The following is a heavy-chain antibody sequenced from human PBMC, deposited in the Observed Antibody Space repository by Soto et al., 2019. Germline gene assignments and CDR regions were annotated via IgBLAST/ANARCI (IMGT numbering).Heavy chain of an antibody. CDR1: GGSISSSNW. Sequence: QVQLQESGPGLVKPSGTLSLTCAVSGGSISSSNWWSWVRQPPGKGLEWIGEIYHSGSTNYNPSLNSRVTISVDKSKNQFSLKLSSVTAADTAVDYCARQERYYYGSGSYMAFDYWGQGTLVTVSS. J-gene: IGHJ4*02. CDR2: IYHSGST. CDR3: ARQERYYYGSGSYMAFDY. D-gene: IGHD3-10*01. V-gene: IGHV4-4*02.